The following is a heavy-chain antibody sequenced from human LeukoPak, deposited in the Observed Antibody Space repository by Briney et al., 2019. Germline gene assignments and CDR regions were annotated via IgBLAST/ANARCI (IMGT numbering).Heavy chain of an antibody. CDR2: LYSDDTT. V-gene: IGHV3-53*01. J-gene: IGHJ4*02. Sequence: PGGSLRLSCVASGFTVSSTYMNWVRHAPGKGLEWVSVLYSDDTTYYADSVKGRFTISRDNSKNTLFLQMNSLRAEDTAVYYCVRGDRRDGYRFDYWGQGILVTVSS. CDR3: VRGDRRDGYRFDY. D-gene: IGHD5-24*01. CDR1: GFTVSSTY.